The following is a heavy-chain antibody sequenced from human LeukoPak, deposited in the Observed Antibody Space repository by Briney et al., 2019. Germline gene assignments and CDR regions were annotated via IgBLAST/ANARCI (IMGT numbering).Heavy chain of an antibody. D-gene: IGHD2-2*01. CDR3: ARGIVVPAGVFDY. V-gene: IGHV4-59*11. J-gene: IGHJ4*02. Sequence: SETLSLTCTVSGGSISSHYWSWIRQPPGKGLEWIGYIYYSGSTNYNPSLKSRVTISVDTSKDQFSLKLSSVSAADTAVYYCARGIVVPAGVFDYWGQGTLVTVSS. CDR2: IYYSGST. CDR1: GGSISSHY.